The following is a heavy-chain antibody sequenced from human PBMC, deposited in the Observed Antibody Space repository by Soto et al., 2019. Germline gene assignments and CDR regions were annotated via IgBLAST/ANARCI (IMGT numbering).Heavy chain of an antibody. V-gene: IGHV4-59*01. D-gene: IGHD4-4*01. CDR3: ARVGLQYPYYFDY. CDR2: IYYSGST. CDR1: GGSISSYY. J-gene: IGHJ4*02. Sequence: SQTLSLTCTVSGGSISSYYWSWIRQPPGKGLEWIGYIYYSGSTNYNPSLKSRVTISVDTSKNQFSLKLSSVTAADTTVYYCARVGLQYPYYFDYWGQGTLVTVSS.